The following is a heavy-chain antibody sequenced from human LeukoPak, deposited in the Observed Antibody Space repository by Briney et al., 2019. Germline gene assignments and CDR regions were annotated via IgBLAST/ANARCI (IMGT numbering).Heavy chain of an antibody. V-gene: IGHV4-34*01. J-gene: IGHJ4*02. CDR2: INHSGST. D-gene: IGHD3-22*01. Sequence: SETLSLTCAVYGGSFSGYYWSWIRQPPGKGLEWIGEINHSGSTNYNPSLKSRVTISVDTSKNQFSLKLSSVTAADTAVYYCARDFLYYYDSSGYYYDYWGQGTLVTVSS. CDR3: ARDFLYYYDSSGYYYDY. CDR1: GGSFSGYY.